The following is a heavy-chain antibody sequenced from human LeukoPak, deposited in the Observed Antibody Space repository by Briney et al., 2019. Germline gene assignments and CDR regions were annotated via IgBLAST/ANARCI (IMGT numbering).Heavy chain of an antibody. CDR2: IYYSGST. CDR3: AREWAYYYDSSGHPSYMDV. Sequence: SETLSLTCTVSGGSISSSSYYWGWIRQPPGKGLEWIGSIYYSGSTYYNPSLKSRVTISVDTSKNQFSLKLSSVTAADTAVYYCAREWAYYYDSSGHPSYMDVWGKGTTVTISS. V-gene: IGHV4-39*07. CDR1: GGSISSSSYY. D-gene: IGHD3-22*01. J-gene: IGHJ6*03.